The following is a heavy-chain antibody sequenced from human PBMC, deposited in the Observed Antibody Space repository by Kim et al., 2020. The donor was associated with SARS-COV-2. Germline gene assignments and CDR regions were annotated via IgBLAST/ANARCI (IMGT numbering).Heavy chain of an antibody. V-gene: IGHV1-8*01. CDR3: ARGNTYYYDSSGYYADYYYGMDV. J-gene: IGHJ6*02. D-gene: IGHD3-22*01. Sequence: ASVKVSCKASGYTFTSYDINWVRQATGQGLEWMGWMNPNSGNTGYAQKFQGRVTMTRNTSISTAYMELSSLRSEDTAVYYCARGNTYYYDSSGYYADYYYGMDVWGQGTTVTVSS. CDR1: GYTFTSYD. CDR2: MNPNSGNT.